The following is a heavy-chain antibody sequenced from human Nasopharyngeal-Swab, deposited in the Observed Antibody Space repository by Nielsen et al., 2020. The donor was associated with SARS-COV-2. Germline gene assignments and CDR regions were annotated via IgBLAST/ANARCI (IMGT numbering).Heavy chain of an antibody. J-gene: IGHJ6*02. CDR3: AKGGHCGGGSCYSLPYNYYFGMDV. D-gene: IGHD2-15*01. CDR1: GFTLSSYA. Sequence: GGSLRLSCEASGFTLSSYAMTWVRQAPGKGLEWVSGISDNGGSTNYAGSVKGRFTISRDESKNTVYSQMNSLRAEDSAIYYCAKGGHCGGGSCYSLPYNYYFGMDVWGQGTTVTVSS. CDR2: ISDNGGST. V-gene: IGHV3-23*01.